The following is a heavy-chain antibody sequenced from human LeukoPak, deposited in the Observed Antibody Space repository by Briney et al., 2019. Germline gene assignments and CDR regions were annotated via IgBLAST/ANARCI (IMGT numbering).Heavy chain of an antibody. V-gene: IGHV4-34*01. CDR1: GGSFSGYY. CDR2: INHSGST. J-gene: IGHJ6*04. Sequence: SETLSITCAVYGGSFSGYYWSWIRQPPGKGLEWIGEINHSGSTNYNPSLKSRVTISVDTSKNQFSLKLSSVTAADTAVYYCAGTPSAATRYYYYYGMDVWGKETTVTVSS. D-gene: IGHD2-15*01. CDR3: AGTPSAATRYYYYYGMDV.